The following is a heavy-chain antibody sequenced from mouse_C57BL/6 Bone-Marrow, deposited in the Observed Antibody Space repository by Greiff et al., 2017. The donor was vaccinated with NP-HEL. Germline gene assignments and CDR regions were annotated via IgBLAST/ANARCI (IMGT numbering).Heavy chain of an antibody. J-gene: IGHJ4*01. V-gene: IGHV1-4*01. CDR1: GYTFTSYT. CDR2: INPSSGYT. Sequence: QVQLQQSGAELARPGASVKMSCKASGYTFTSYTMHWVKQRPGQGLEWIGYINPSSGYTQYNQKFKDKATLTEDKSSSTASIQLSSRTAEDSAVYECARWGDYIYARDYWGQGTAVTVSS. D-gene: IGHD2-4*01. CDR3: ARWGDYIYARDY.